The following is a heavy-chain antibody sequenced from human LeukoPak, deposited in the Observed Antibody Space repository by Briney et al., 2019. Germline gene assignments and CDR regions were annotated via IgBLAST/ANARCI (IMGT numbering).Heavy chain of an antibody. Sequence: GGSLRLSCAASGFTFSSNGMHWVRQAPGKGLERVGIIWYDGSNKYYADSVKGRFTISRDNAKNSLYLQMNSLRAEDTAVYYCARPFYYDTNGGEGMDVWGQGTTVTVSS. V-gene: IGHV3-33*01. D-gene: IGHD3-22*01. CDR3: ARPFYYDTNGGEGMDV. J-gene: IGHJ6*02. CDR1: GFTFSSNG. CDR2: IWYDGSNK.